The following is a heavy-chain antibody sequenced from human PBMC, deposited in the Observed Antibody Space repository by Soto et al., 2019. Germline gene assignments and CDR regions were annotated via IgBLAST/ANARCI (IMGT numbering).Heavy chain of an antibody. Sequence: EVQLIESGGGWVQPGTSLRVSCVASGFTFHEYAIHWVRQAPGKGLEWVSGISSDGDTIAYADSVQGRFTVFRDNAKNSLYLQMNSLRAEDSALYYCTKGGYDLIYYFGMDVWGQGTTVTVSS. CDR2: ISSDGDTI. CDR1: GFTFHEYA. D-gene: IGHD5-12*01. J-gene: IGHJ6*02. V-gene: IGHV3-9*01. CDR3: TKGGYDLIYYFGMDV.